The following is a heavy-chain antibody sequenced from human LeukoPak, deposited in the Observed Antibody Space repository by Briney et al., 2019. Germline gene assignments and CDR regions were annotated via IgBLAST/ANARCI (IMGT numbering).Heavy chain of an antibody. CDR1: GYTFTSYY. D-gene: IGHD3-22*01. CDR3: ARDEGAAPMIVAYYYYYGMDV. CDR2: INPSGGST. J-gene: IGHJ6*02. Sequence: GASVKVSCKASGYTFTSYYMDWVRQAPGQGLEWMGIINPSGGSTSYAQKFQGRVTMTRNTSISTAYMELSSLRSEDTAVYYCARDEGAAPMIVAYYYYYGMDVWGQGTTVTVSS. V-gene: IGHV1-46*01.